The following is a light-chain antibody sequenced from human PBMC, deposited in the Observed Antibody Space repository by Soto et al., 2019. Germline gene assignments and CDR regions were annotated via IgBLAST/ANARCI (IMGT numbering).Light chain of an antibody. CDR2: GNI. V-gene: IGLV1-40*01. CDR1: SSNIGAGYD. Sequence: QSVLTQPPSVSGAPGQRVTISCTGSSSNIGAGYDVHWYQQLPGTAPKLLIYGNINRPSGVPDRFSGSKSGTSASLAITGLQAEDEADYYCQSYDTSLSGPHVLFGGGTQLTVL. CDR3: QSYDTSLSGPHVL. J-gene: IGLJ2*01.